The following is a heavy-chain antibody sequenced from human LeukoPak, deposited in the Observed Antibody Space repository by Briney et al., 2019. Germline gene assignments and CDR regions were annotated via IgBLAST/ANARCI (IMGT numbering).Heavy chain of an antibody. Sequence: PSETLSLTCTVSGGSISSYYWSWIRQPPGKGLEWIGYIYYSGSTNYNPSLKSRVTIFVDTSKSQFSLRLSSVTAADTAVYYCARGGRYNWSEYFFDYWGQGTLVTVSS. V-gene: IGHV4-59*08. CDR2: IYYSGST. CDR1: GGSISSYY. J-gene: IGHJ4*02. D-gene: IGHD1-1*01. CDR3: ARGGRYNWSEYFFDY.